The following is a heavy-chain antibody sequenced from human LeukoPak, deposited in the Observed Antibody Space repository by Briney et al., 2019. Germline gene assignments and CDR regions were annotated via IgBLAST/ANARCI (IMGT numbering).Heavy chain of an antibody. J-gene: IGHJ6*03. V-gene: IGHV4-31*03. CDR1: GGSISSGGYY. D-gene: IGHD6-6*01. CDR2: IYYSGST. CDR3: ARVVAARSYYYCYMDV. Sequence: PSETLSLTCTVSGGSISSGGYYWSWIRQHPGKGLEWIGYIYYSGSTYYNPSLKSRVTISVDTSKNQFSLKLSSVTAADTAVYYCARVVAARSYYYCYMDVWGKGTTVTVSS.